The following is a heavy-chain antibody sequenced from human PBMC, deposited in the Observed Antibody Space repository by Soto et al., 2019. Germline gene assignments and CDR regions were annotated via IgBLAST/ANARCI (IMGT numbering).Heavy chain of an antibody. CDR2: IWYDGSNK. Sequence: QVQLVESGGGVVQPGRSLRLSCAASGFTFSSYGMHWVRQAPGKGLERVAVIWYDGSNKYYADSVKGRFTISRDNSKNTLYLQMNSLRAEDTAVYYCARDSPGGGSWGGAFDYWGQGTLVTVSS. J-gene: IGHJ4*02. V-gene: IGHV3-33*01. CDR1: GFTFSSYG. D-gene: IGHD2-15*01. CDR3: ARDSPGGGSWGGAFDY.